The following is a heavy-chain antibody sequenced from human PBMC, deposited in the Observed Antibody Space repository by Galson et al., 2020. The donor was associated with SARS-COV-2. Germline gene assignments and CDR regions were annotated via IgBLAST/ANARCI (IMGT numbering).Heavy chain of an antibody. V-gene: IGHV4-31*01. J-gene: IGHJ4*02. D-gene: IGHD3-22*01. CDR3: ARDFPDTYYDSSGCIGD. CDR2: IYYSGST. Sequence: SETLSLTCTVSGGSISSGGYYWSWIRQHTGKGPEWIGYIYYSGSTYYNPSLKSLVTISVDTSKNQFSLKLSSVTAADTAVYYCARDFPDTYYDSSGCIGDWGQGTLVTVSS. CDR1: GGSISSGGYY.